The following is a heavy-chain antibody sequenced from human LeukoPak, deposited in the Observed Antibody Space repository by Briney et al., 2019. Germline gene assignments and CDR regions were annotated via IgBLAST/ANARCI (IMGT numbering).Heavy chain of an antibody. CDR2: IYYSGST. D-gene: IGHD3-3*01. J-gene: IGHJ4*02. CDR1: GGSISSYY. Sequence: SETLSLTCTVSGGSISSYYWSWIRQPPGKGLEWIGYIYYSGSTNYNPSLKSRVTISVDTSKNQFSLKLSSVTAADTAVYYCARQHLLWSGKGYFVYWGQGTLVTVSS. CDR3: ARQHLLWSGKGYFVY. V-gene: IGHV4-59*01.